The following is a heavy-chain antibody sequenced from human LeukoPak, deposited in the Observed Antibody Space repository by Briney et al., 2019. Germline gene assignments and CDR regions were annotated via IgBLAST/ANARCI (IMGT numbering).Heavy chain of an antibody. CDR3: AIPNGKRQWLAYYFDY. Sequence: PGGSLRLSCAASGFTFSSYAMSWVRQAPGKGLEWVSAISGSGGSTYYADSVKGRFTISRDNSKNTLYLQMNSLRAEDTAVYYCAIPNGKRQWLAYYFDYWGQGTLVTVSS. V-gene: IGHV3-23*01. J-gene: IGHJ4*02. D-gene: IGHD6-19*01. CDR2: ISGSGGST. CDR1: GFTFSSYA.